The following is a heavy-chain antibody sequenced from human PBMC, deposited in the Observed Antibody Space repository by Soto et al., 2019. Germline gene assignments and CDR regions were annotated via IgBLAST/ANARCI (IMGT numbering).Heavy chain of an antibody. D-gene: IGHD3-10*01. V-gene: IGHV3-23*01. J-gene: IGHJ2*01. Sequence: EVQLLESGGGLVQPGGSLRLSCAASGFTFSSYAMSWVRQAPGKGLEWVSAISGSGGSTYYADYVKGRFTISRDNSKNTLYLQMNSLRAEDTAVYYCAKDIEGFGELLIWYFDLWGRGTLVTVSS. CDR2: ISGSGGST. CDR1: GFTFSSYA. CDR3: AKDIEGFGELLIWYFDL.